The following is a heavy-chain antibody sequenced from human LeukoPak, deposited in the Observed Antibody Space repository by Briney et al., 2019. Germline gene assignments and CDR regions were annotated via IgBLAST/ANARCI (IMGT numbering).Heavy chain of an antibody. V-gene: IGHV3-21*01. D-gene: IGHD2-21*02. CDR2: IDGSSSHI. CDR3: ARGYCGGDCYGG. Sequence: TGGSLRLSCAASGFSFSNYAMNWVRQAPGKGLEWVSSIDGSSSHIYYADSVKGRFTISRDNTKSSLYLQMNSLRAEDMAVYYCARGYCGGDCYGGWGQGTLVTVSS. CDR1: GFSFSNYA. J-gene: IGHJ1*01.